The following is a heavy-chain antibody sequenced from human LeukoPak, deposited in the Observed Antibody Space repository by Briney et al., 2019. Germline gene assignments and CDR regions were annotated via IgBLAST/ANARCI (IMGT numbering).Heavy chain of an antibody. V-gene: IGHV3-23*01. Sequence: GGSLRLSCEASGVTFSSYVMSWVRQAPGKGPEWISGISGSGGGTYYADFVKGRFASSRDNSKNTLYLQMNSLRAEDSAVYYCVQEGPRGLAFDVWGQGTKVTVSS. J-gene: IGHJ3*01. CDR2: ISGSGGGT. CDR1: GVTFSSYV. CDR3: VQEGPRGLAFDV.